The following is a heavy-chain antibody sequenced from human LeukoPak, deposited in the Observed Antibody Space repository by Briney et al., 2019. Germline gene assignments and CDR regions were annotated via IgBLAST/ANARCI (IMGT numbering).Heavy chain of an antibody. CDR1: GFTFSSYA. J-gene: IGHJ4*02. V-gene: IGHV3-64D*06. Sequence: GGSLRLSCSASGFTFSSYAMHWVRQAPGKGLEYVSAISSNGGSTYYADSVKGRFTISRDNSKNMLCLQMSSLRAEDTAVYYCVKDGDYYDSSGYSPVFDYWGQGTLVTVSS. CDR2: ISSNGGST. CDR3: VKDGDYYDSSGYSPVFDY. D-gene: IGHD3-22*01.